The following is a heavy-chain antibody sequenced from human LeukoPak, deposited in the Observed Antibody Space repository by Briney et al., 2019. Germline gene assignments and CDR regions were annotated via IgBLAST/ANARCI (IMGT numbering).Heavy chain of an antibody. D-gene: IGHD3-22*01. V-gene: IGHV3-48*01. CDR1: GFTFSSYS. CDR2: ISSSSSTI. CDR3: ARVRYYDSSGPFDY. Sequence: GGSLGLSCAASGFTFSSYSMNWVRQAPGKGLEWVSYISSSSSTIYYADSVKGRFTVSRDNAKNSLYLQMNSLRAEDTAVYYCARVRYYDSSGPFDYWGQGTLVTVSS. J-gene: IGHJ4*02.